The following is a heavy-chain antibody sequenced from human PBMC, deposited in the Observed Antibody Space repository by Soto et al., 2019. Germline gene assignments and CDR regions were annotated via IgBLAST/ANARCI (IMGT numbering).Heavy chain of an antibody. CDR1: GFTFSNYA. D-gene: IGHD4-4*01. V-gene: IGHV3-23*01. CDR3: AKGNDYNYKNPFDF. J-gene: IGHJ3*01. CDR2: ISGRGGST. Sequence: EVELLESGGGLKQPGGSLGLSCVASGFTFSNYAMGWVRQAPGKGLEWVSGISGRGGSTFYADSVKGRLTISRDNSKNTLYLQMDSLRAEDTAVYYCAKGNDYNYKNPFDFWGQGTMLTVSS.